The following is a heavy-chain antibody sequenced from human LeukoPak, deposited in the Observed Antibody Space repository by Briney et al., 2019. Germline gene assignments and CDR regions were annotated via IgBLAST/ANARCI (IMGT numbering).Heavy chain of an antibody. CDR2: ISGDGGTT. V-gene: IGHV3-43*02. CDR1: GFTSDDYA. J-gene: IGHJ4*02. Sequence: PGGSLRLSCAASGFTSDDYAMHWVRQAPGKGLEWVSLISGDGGTTYSADSVKGRFTISRDNSKNSLYLQMNSLRTEDTALYYCARSLPDYFDYWGQGTLVTVSS. CDR3: ARSLPDYFDY.